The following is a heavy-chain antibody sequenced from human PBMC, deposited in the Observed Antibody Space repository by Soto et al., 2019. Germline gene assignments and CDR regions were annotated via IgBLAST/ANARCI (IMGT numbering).Heavy chain of an antibody. CDR1: GFTFSSYA. J-gene: IGHJ4*01. CDR2: IKSKTDGGTP. D-gene: IGHD1-7*01. Sequence: GGSLRLSCAASGFTFSSYAMSWVRQAPGKGLEWVGRIKSKTDGGTPDFAAPVRGRFAISRDDSKSVVYLQMNSLKTEDTAVYYCTTDSYLTLKLVRFDYWGLGTLVTVSS. CDR3: TTDSYLTLKLVRFDY. V-gene: IGHV3-15*01.